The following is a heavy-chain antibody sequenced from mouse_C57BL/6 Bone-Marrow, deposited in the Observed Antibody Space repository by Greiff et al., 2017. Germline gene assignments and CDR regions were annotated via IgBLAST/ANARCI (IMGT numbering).Heavy chain of an antibody. CDR1: GYSFTSYY. D-gene: IGHD1-1*01. V-gene: IGHV1-66*01. J-gene: IGHJ2*01. Sequence: VQLQESGPELVKPGASVKISCKASGYSFTSYYIHWVKQRPGQGLEWIGWIYPGSGTTKYNEKFKGKATLTADTSASTAYMQLSSLTTEDSAVYYCARDGVYYDSSYAFHYWDRGPTLTVT. CDR3: ARDGVYYDSSYAFHY. CDR2: IYPGSGTT.